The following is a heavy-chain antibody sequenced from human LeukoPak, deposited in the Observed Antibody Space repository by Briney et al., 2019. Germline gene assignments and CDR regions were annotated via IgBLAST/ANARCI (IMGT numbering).Heavy chain of an antibody. CDR3: ARHSGSGSYHSPFGN. CDR1: GATISSSDW. V-gene: IGHV4-4*02. D-gene: IGHD3-10*01. Sequence: SETLSLTCTVSGATISSSDWWSWVRQSPGKGLEWIGEIHHSGSTNYNPSLKSRVTISVDTSKNQFSLELTSVTAADTAVYYCARHSGSGSYHSPFGNWGQGTLVTVSS. J-gene: IGHJ4*02. CDR2: IHHSGST.